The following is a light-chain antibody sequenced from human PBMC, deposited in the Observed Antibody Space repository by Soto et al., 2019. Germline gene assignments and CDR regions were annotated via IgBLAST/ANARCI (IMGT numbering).Light chain of an antibody. Sequence: ELVMTQSPATLSVSPGERAALSCRASQSVSSNFAWYQQKPGQAPRLLIYGASTRATGIPARFSGSGCGTEFTLTISSLQSEDFAVYYCQQYNKWPYTFGQGTKLEIK. CDR1: QSVSSN. J-gene: IGKJ2*01. CDR2: GAS. CDR3: QQYNKWPYT. V-gene: IGKV3-15*01.